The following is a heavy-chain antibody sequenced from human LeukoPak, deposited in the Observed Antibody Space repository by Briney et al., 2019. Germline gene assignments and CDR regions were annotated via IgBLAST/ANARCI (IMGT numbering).Heavy chain of an antibody. CDR2: IKQDGSEK. Sequence: GGSLRLSCAASGYTFSSYWMSWVRQAPGKGLKWVANIKQDGSEKYYVDSVKGRFTISRDNAKNSLYLQMNSLRAEDTAVYYCARDMGVGWASSGYYYNDYWGQGTLVTVSS. D-gene: IGHD3-22*01. CDR1: GYTFSSYW. J-gene: IGHJ4*02. CDR3: ARDMGVGWASSGYYYNDY. V-gene: IGHV3-7*01.